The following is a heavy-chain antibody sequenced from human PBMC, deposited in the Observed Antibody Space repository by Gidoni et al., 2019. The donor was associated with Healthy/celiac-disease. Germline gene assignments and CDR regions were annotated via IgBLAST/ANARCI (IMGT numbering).Heavy chain of an antibody. V-gene: IGHV3-23*01. CDR1: GFTFSSYA. Sequence: EVQLLESGGGLVQPGGSLRLSCAASGFTFSSYAMSWVRQAPGKGLEWVSAISGSGGSTYYADSVKGRFTISRDNSKNTLYLQMNSLRAEDTAVYYCAKDLAEYYGSGSSYYFDYWGQGTLVTVSS. CDR2: ISGSGGST. J-gene: IGHJ4*02. D-gene: IGHD3-10*01. CDR3: AKDLAEYYGSGSSYYFDY.